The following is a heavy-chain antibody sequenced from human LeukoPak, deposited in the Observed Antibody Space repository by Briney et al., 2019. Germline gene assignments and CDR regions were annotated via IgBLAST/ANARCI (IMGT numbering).Heavy chain of an antibody. J-gene: IGHJ3*02. CDR2: ISSSSSYV. Sequence: GGSLRLSCAASGFTFSSYSMNWVRQAPGKGLEWVSSISSSSSYVYYADSVKGRFTISRDNAKNSLYLQMNSLRAEDTAVYYCARDRAYSSSWYPDAFDIWGQGTMVTVSS. V-gene: IGHV3-21*01. CDR3: ARDRAYSSSWYPDAFDI. CDR1: GFTFSSYS. D-gene: IGHD6-13*01.